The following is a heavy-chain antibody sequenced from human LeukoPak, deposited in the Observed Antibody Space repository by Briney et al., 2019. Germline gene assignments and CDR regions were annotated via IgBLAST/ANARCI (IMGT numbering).Heavy chain of an antibody. CDR3: ARVTMIRGVILFYDY. CDR1: GGSISSSNW. D-gene: IGHD3-10*01. V-gene: IGHV4-4*02. J-gene: IGHJ4*02. Sequence: SGTLSLTCAVSGGSISSSNWWTWVRQPPGKGLEWIGEIYHSGSANYNPSLKSRVTISVDKSKNQFSLKLSSVTAADTAVYYCARVTMIRGVILFYDYWGQGTLVTVSS. CDR2: IYHSGSA.